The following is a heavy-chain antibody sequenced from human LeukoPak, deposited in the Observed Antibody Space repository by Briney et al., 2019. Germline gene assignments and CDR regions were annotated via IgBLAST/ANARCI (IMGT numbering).Heavy chain of an antibody. D-gene: IGHD6-19*01. CDR2: IYYSGST. J-gene: IGHJ4*02. V-gene: IGHV4-59*08. CDR1: GGSISNYY. Sequence: SETLSLTCTVSGGSISNYYWSWIRQPPGKGLEWIGYIYYSGSTNYNPSLKSRLTISIDMSNNQFSLTLSSVTAADTAVYYCATTENSSGWFGYWGQGALVTVSS. CDR3: ATTENSSGWFGY.